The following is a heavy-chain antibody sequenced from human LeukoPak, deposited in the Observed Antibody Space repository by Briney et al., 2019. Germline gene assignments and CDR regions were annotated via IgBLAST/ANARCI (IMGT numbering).Heavy chain of an antibody. CDR1: GGSISSYY. CDR3: ARVDQGVVIDY. Sequence: PSETLSLTCTVSGGSISSYYWSWIRQPPGKGLEWIGYIYYSGSTNYNPSLKSRVTISVDTSKNQFSLKLSSVTAADTAVYYCARVDQGVVIDYWGQGTLVTVSS. D-gene: IGHD3-3*01. V-gene: IGHV4-59*08. CDR2: IYYSGST. J-gene: IGHJ4*02.